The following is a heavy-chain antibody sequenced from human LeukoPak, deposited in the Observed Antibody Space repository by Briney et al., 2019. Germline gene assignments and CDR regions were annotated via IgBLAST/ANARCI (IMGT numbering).Heavy chain of an antibody. J-gene: IGHJ4*02. CDR1: GGSISSYY. CDR3: ARLSPAGYAFFDY. CDR2: IYYSGST. V-gene: IGHV4-39*01. Sequence: SETLSLTCTVSGGSISSYYWGWIRQPPGKGLEWIGSIYYSGSTYYNPSLKSRVTISVDTSKNQFSLKLSSVTAADTAVYYCARLSPAGYAFFDYWGQGTLVTVSS. D-gene: IGHD2-2*01.